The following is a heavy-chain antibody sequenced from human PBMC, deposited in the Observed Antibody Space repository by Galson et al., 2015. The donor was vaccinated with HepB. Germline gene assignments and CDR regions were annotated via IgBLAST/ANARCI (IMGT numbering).Heavy chain of an antibody. CDR3: ARRIYDDYRAVDY. D-gene: IGHD4-17*01. J-gene: IGHJ4*02. Sequence: SLRLSCAASGFTFSDYYMSWIRQAPGKGLEWVSYISTSSSSTGYVDSVKGRFTISRDNAKNSLYLQMNSLRAEDTAVYYCARRIYDDYRAVDYWGQGTLVTVSS. CDR1: GFTFSDYY. V-gene: IGHV3-11*03. CDR2: ISTSSSST.